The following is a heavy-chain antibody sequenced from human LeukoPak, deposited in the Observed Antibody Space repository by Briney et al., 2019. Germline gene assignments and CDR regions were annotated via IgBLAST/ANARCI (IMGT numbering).Heavy chain of an antibody. CDR2: IYYSGST. CDR3: ATSSPPSDY. CDR1: GGSISSYY. Sequence: PSETLSLTCTVSGGSISSYYWSWIRQPPGKGLEWIGYIYYSGSTNYNPSLKSRVTISVDTSKNQFSLKLSSVTAADTAVYYCATSSPPSDYWGQGTLVTVSS. D-gene: IGHD6-19*01. J-gene: IGHJ4*02. V-gene: IGHV4-59*01.